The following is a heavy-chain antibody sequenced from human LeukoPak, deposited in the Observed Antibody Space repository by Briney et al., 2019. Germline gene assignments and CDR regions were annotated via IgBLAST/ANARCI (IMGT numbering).Heavy chain of an antibody. V-gene: IGHV3-23*01. D-gene: IGHD3-22*01. Sequence: PGGSLRLSCAACGFTFSSYDMHWVRQATGKGLEWVSAISGSGGSTYYADSVKGRFTISRDNSKNTLYLQMNSLRAEDTAVYYCAKDRGGYYDSSGYYLSDAFDIWGQGTMVTVSS. CDR1: GFTFSSYD. J-gene: IGHJ3*02. CDR3: AKDRGGYYDSSGYYLSDAFDI. CDR2: ISGSGGST.